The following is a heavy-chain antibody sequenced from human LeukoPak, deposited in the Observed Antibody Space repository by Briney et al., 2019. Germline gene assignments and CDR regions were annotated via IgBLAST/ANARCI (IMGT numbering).Heavy chain of an antibody. D-gene: IGHD1-26*01. CDR3: ARDRRWDLPHAFDI. Sequence: SETLSLTCTVSGGSISSYFWSWIRQPPGKGLEWIAYAHYSESTNYNPSLKRRVTISLDTSKNQFSLMLNSVTAADTAVYYCARDRRWDLPHAFDIWGQGTMVTVSS. CDR2: AHYSEST. V-gene: IGHV4-59*01. J-gene: IGHJ3*02. CDR1: GGSISSYF.